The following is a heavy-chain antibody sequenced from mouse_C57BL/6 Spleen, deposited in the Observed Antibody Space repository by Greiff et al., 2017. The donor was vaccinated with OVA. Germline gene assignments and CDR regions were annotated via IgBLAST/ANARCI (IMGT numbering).Heavy chain of an antibody. CDR1: GYTFTSYW. J-gene: IGHJ4*01. Sequence: QVQLKQPGAELVKPGASVKLSCKASGYTFTSYWMHWVKQRPVQGLEWIGMIHPNSGSTNYNEKFKSKATLTVDKSSSTAYMQLSSLTSEDSAVYYCASSGGGFTTVVATDGYAMDYWGQGTSVTVSS. CDR2: IHPNSGST. D-gene: IGHD1-1*01. CDR3: ASSGGGFTTVVATDGYAMDY. V-gene: IGHV1-64*01.